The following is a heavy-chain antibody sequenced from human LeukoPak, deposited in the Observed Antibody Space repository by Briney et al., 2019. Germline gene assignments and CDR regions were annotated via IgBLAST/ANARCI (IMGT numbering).Heavy chain of an antibody. CDR3: ARTSRDGYNFDAFDI. J-gene: IGHJ3*02. CDR2: IYYSGST. CDR1: GGSITTGTYY. V-gene: IGHV4-30-4*08. D-gene: IGHD5-24*01. Sequence: SETLSLTCTVSGGSITTGTYYWSWIRQPPGKGLEWIGYIYYSGSTYYNPSLKSRVTISVDTSKNQFSLKLSSVTAADTAVYYCARTSRDGYNFDAFDIWGQGTMVTVSS.